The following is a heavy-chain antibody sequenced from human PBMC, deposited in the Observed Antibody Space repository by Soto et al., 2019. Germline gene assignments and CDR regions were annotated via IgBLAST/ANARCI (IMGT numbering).Heavy chain of an antibody. D-gene: IGHD3-16*01. CDR2: IIPVFGTT. CDR3: ARGGGPYVWFHEF. V-gene: IGHV1-69*13. Sequence: SVKVSCKDSGGVFSSFAISWVRQAPGQGLEWMGGIIPVFGTTNYAQKFQGRVTITADESTNTAYMELSSLTSDDTAMYYFARGGGPYVWFHEFWGQGTRVNVSS. CDR1: GGVFSSFA. J-gene: IGHJ4*02.